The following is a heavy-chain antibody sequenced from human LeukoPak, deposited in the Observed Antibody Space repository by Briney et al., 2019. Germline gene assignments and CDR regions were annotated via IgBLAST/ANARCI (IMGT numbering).Heavy chain of an antibody. CDR3: ARESILWLGPFDI. V-gene: IGHV3-53*01. CDR1: GFTVSSNY. J-gene: IGHJ3*02. CDR2: IYSGGST. Sequence: GSLRLSCAASGFTVSSNYMSWVRQAPGKGLEWVSVIYSGGSTYYADSVKGRFTISRDNSKNTLYLQMNSLRAEDTAVYYCARESILWLGPFDIWGQGTMVTVSS. D-gene: IGHD2-21*01.